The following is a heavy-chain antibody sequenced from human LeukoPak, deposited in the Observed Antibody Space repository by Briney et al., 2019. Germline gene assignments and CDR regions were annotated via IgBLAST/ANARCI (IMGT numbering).Heavy chain of an antibody. Sequence: PGGSLRLSCAASGFTFSSYAMSWVRQAPGKGLEWVSAISGSGGSTYYADSVKGRFTISRDNSKNTLYLQMNSLRAEDTAVYYCAKFRMTYYYDSSNKGPLGYWGQGTLVTVSS. CDR2: ISGSGGST. J-gene: IGHJ4*02. D-gene: IGHD3-22*01. CDR3: AKFRMTYYYDSSNKGPLGY. CDR1: GFTFSSYA. V-gene: IGHV3-23*01.